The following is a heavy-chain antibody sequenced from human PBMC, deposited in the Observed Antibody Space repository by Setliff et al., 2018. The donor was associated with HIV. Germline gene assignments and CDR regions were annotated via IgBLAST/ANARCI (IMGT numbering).Heavy chain of an antibody. CDR3: VRGANFYTPRKRIFDH. J-gene: IGHJ4*02. CDR2: IYHSGST. D-gene: IGHD3-3*01. Sequence: LSLTCAVSSYSISSGYYWGWIRQPPGKGLEWIGSIYHSGSTYYNPSLKSRVTISVDTSKNQVSLKLNSVTAADSAVYYCVRGANFYTPRKRIFDHWGQGVLVTVSS. V-gene: IGHV4-38-2*01. CDR1: SYSISSGYY.